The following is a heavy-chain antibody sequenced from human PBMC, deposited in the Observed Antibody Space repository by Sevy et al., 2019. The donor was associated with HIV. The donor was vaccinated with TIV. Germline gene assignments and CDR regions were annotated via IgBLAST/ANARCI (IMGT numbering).Heavy chain of an antibody. Sequence: SETLSLTCTVSGGSISSYYWSWTRQPPGKGLEWIGYIYYSGSTNYNPALRSRVTISVDTSKNQFSLKLSSVTAADTAVYYCANYDFWSGYFDYWGQGTLVTVSS. D-gene: IGHD3-3*01. J-gene: IGHJ4*02. V-gene: IGHV4-59*01. CDR1: GGSISSYY. CDR3: ANYDFWSGYFDY. CDR2: IYYSGST.